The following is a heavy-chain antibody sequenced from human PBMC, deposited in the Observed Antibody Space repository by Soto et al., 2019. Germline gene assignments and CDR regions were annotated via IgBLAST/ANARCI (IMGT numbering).Heavy chain of an antibody. D-gene: IGHD1-26*01. CDR2: VRGGGAGT. V-gene: IGHV3-23*01. CDR1: GFTFNNYA. CDR3: ARDQRGAFDY. Sequence: GGSLRLSCAASGFTFNNYAMSWVRQAPGKAPEWVAAVRGGGAGTYHADSARGRFTSSRDNSKNILYLQMNSLRAEDTAMYYCARDQRGAFDYWGHGTLVTVSS. J-gene: IGHJ4*01.